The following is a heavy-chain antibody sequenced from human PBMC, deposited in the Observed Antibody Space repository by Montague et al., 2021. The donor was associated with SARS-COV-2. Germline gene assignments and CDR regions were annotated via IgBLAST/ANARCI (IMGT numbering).Heavy chain of an antibody. Sequence: SETLSLTCAVYGGSFSGYYWSWIRQPPGKGLEWTGEISHSGSTNYNPSLKSRVTISIDTSKNQFSLKLSSVTAADTAVYYCARFAYWLLFIASYYGMDVWGQGTTVTVSS. D-gene: IGHD2-2*01. V-gene: IGHV4-34*01. CDR1: GGSFSGYY. CDR2: ISHSGST. CDR3: ARFAYWLLFIASYYGMDV. J-gene: IGHJ6*02.